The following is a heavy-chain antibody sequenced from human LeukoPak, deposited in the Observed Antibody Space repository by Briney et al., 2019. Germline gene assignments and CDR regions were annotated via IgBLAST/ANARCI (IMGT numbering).Heavy chain of an antibody. V-gene: IGHV4-4*07. Sequence: SETLSLTCTVSDGSISSYHWSWIRQPAGKGLEWIGRIYTSGSTNYNPSLKSRVTMSVDTSKNQFSLKLSSVTAADTAVYYCARGMSVSRAFDYWGQGTLVTVSS. CDR1: DGSISSYH. CDR3: ARGMSVSRAFDY. J-gene: IGHJ4*02. CDR2: IYTSGST.